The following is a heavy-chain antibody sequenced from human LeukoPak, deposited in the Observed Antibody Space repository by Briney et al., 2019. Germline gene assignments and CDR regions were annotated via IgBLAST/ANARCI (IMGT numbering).Heavy chain of an antibody. CDR3: ARGSGSFSGGFDY. Sequence: PGGSLRLSCAASGFTFSSYGMHWVRQTPGKGLEWVAVIWSDGSNKYYADSVKGRFTISRDNSKNTLYLQMNSLRAEDTAVYYCARGSGSFSGGFDYWGQGILVTVSS. CDR1: GFTFSSYG. J-gene: IGHJ4*02. CDR2: IWSDGSNK. D-gene: IGHD1-26*01. V-gene: IGHV3-33*01.